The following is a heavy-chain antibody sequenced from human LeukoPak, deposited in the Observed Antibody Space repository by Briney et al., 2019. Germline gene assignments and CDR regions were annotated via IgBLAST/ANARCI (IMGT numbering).Heavy chain of an antibody. CDR2: ISSSSSYI. J-gene: IGHJ4*02. CDR3: ARDETYDYESNGYLDF. D-gene: IGHD3-22*01. CDR1: GFTFSSYS. V-gene: IGHV3-21*01. Sequence: GGPLRLSCAASGFTFSSYSMNWVRQAPGKWLEWVSSISSSSSYIYYADSMKGRFTISRDNAKNSLYLQMSSLRAEDTAIYYCARDETYDYESNGYLDFWGQGTVVTVSS.